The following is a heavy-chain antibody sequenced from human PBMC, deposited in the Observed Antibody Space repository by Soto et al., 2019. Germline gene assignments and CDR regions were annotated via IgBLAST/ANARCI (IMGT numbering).Heavy chain of an antibody. V-gene: IGHV4-39*01. D-gene: IGHD5-12*01. Sequence: SETLSLTCTVSGGSISSSSYYWGWIRQPPGKGLEWIGSIYYSGSTYYNPSLKSRVTISVDTSKNQFSLKLSSVTAADTAVYYCARGGDIASKNWFDPWGQGTLVTVSS. J-gene: IGHJ5*02. CDR2: IYYSGST. CDR1: GGSISSSSYY. CDR3: ARGGDIASKNWFDP.